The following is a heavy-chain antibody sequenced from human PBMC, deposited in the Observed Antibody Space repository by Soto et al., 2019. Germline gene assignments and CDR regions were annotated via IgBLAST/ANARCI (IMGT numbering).Heavy chain of an antibody. Sequence: QMQLQESGPGLVKPSGTLSLTCAVSGGSLSDSNWWSWVRQPPGKGLEWIGEISHTGSTNYNPSLQSRVTLSVDKSKNHFSLNLKSVTAAVTAVYYCASFTGTYYSDFWGPGTLVTVAS. CDR2: ISHTGST. J-gene: IGHJ4*02. V-gene: IGHV4-4*02. D-gene: IGHD2-8*02. CDR3: ASFTGTYYSDF. CDR1: GGSLSDSNW.